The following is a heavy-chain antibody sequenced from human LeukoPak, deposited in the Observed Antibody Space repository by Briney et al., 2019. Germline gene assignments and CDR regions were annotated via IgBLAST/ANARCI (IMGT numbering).Heavy chain of an antibody. V-gene: IGHV1-8*01. CDR1: GYTFTSYD. D-gene: IGHD3-22*01. J-gene: IGHJ4*02. CDR3: ARGQRDSSGHYEYY. Sequence: ASVKVSCKASGYTFTSYDISWVRQATGQGLEWMGWMNPNGGNTDYAQKFQGRVTMTRNTSKSTAYMELSSLRPEDTAVYYCARGQRDSSGHYEYYWGQKTLVTVST. CDR2: MNPNGGNT.